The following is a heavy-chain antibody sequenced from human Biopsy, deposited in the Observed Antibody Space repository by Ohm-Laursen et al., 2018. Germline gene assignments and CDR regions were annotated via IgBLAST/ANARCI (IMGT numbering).Heavy chain of an antibody. CDR2: NIPILGTG. J-gene: IGHJ1*01. CDR3: ATKLTGYFHH. Sequence: GASVKVSCKAPEGTFSNYGVNWVRQAPGQGLEWLGRNIPILGTGNYAHQFQDGVTAVADTSTSTATMELRSLRSDDTAVYYCATKLTGYFHHWGQGTLVIVSS. D-gene: IGHD3-9*01. CDR1: EGTFSNYG. V-gene: IGHV1-69*06.